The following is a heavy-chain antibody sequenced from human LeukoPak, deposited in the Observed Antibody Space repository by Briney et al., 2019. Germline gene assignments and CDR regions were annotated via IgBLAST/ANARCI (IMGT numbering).Heavy chain of an antibody. D-gene: IGHD3-3*01. CDR3: VRGPTYSDFWNAYSEDY. Sequence: ASVKVSCKASGYTFTSYGISWVRQAPGQGLEWMGWISAYNGNTNYAQKPQDRVTMTTDTSTNTAYMELRSLRSDDTAVYYCVRGPTYSDFWNAYSEDYWGQGTLVTVSS. J-gene: IGHJ4*02. CDR1: GYTFTSYG. V-gene: IGHV1-18*01. CDR2: ISAYNGNT.